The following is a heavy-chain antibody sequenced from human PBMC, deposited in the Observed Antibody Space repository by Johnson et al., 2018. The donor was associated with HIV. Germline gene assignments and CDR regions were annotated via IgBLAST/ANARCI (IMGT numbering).Heavy chain of an antibody. V-gene: IGHV3-30-3*01. Sequence: QVQLVESGGGLIQPGGSLRLSCAASGFTSSSYAMHWVRQAPGKGLEWVAVISYDGSNKYYADSVKGRFTISRDNAKNSLYLQMNSLRAEDTAVYYCAKDFVTHGAFDIWGQGTMVTVSS. CDR1: GFTSSSYA. CDR2: ISYDGSNK. D-gene: IGHD2-21*01. J-gene: IGHJ3*02. CDR3: AKDFVTHGAFDI.